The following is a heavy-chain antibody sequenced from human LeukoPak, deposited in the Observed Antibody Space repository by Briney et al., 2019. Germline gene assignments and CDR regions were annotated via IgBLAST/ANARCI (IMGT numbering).Heavy chain of an antibody. CDR1: GGSISSYY. J-gene: IGHJ5*02. CDR3: AREYSSSSRWFDP. V-gene: IGHV4-59*01. D-gene: IGHD6-6*01. CDR2: IYYSGST. Sequence: SETLSLTCTVSGGSISSYYWSWIRQPPGKGLEWIEYIYYSGSTNYNPSLKRRVTISVDTSKNQFSLKLSSVTAADTAVYYCAREYSSSSRWFDPWGQGTLVTVSS.